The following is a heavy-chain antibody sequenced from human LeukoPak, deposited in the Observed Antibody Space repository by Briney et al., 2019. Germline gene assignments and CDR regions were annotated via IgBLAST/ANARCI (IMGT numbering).Heavy chain of an antibody. D-gene: IGHD3-22*01. CDR3: ARDLRGDSSVLAGH. CDR1: GFTVSSNY. Sequence: GGSLRLSCAASGFTVSSNYMSWVRQAPGKGLEWVSVIYSGGSTYYADSVKGRFTISRDNSKNTLYLQMNSLRAEDTAVYYCARDLRGDSSVLAGHWGQGTLVTVSS. J-gene: IGHJ4*02. CDR2: IYSGGST. V-gene: IGHV3-53*01.